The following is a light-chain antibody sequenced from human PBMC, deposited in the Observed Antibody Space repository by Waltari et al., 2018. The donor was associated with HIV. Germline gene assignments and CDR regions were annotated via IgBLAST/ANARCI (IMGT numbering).Light chain of an antibody. CDR1: SSNIGSNY. Sequence: QSELTQPPSASGTSGQRVTISCSGSSSNIGSNYVYWYQQVPGKAPKPFIDRNKQRPAGFPDRFSGSKSGTSASLAISGLRSDDEADYYCAAWDGSLSVVLFGGGTKLTVL. CDR2: RNK. CDR3: AAWDGSLSVVL. V-gene: IGLV1-47*01. J-gene: IGLJ3*02.